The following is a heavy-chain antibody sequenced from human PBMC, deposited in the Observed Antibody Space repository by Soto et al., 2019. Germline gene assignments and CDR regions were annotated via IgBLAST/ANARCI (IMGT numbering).Heavy chain of an antibody. CDR1: GGSISSYY. CDR3: ARDGVERGMDV. D-gene: IGHD3-16*01. Sequence: SETLSLTCTVSGGSISSYYWSWIRQPPGKGLEWIGYIYYSGSTNYNPSLKSRVTISVDTSKNQFSLKLSSVTAADTAVYYCARDGVERGMDVWGQGTTVTVSS. CDR2: IYYSGST. J-gene: IGHJ6*02. V-gene: IGHV4-59*01.